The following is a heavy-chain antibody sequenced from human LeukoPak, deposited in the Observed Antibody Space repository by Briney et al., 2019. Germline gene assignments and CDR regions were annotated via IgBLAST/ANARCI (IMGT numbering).Heavy chain of an antibody. D-gene: IGHD3-22*01. V-gene: IGHV3-30*02. CDR1: RFTFSSYG. CDR2: IRYDGSNK. CDR3: AKDRAYYYDSSGRNAFDI. Sequence: AGSLRLSCAASRFTFSSYGMHWVRQAPGKGLEWVAFIRYDGSNKYYADSVKGRFTISRDNSKNTLYLQMNSLRAEDTAVYYCAKDRAYYYDSSGRNAFDIWGQGTMVTVSS. J-gene: IGHJ3*02.